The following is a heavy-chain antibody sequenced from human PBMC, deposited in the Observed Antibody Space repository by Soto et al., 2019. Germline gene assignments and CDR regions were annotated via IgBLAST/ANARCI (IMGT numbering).Heavy chain of an antibody. Sequence: QITLKESGPMLVKPTQTLTLTCTFSGFSLTTSGVGVGWIRQPPGKALEWLALIYWDGDKRYSPSLKSRLTITKDTAKNQVVLTMTNMDPVDTATYYCAHYSGGYNRGWGQGTLVTVSS. V-gene: IGHV2-5*02. CDR3: AHYSGGYNRG. D-gene: IGHD5-12*01. J-gene: IGHJ4*02. CDR1: GFSLTTSGVG. CDR2: IYWDGDK.